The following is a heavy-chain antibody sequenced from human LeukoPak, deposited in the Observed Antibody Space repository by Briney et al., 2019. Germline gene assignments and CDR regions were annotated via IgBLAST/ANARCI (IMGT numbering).Heavy chain of an antibody. CDR3: ARFMRSYFDY. CDR1: GGSFSSRPYY. CDR2: IYTSGDT. V-gene: IGHV4-61*02. J-gene: IGHJ4*02. Sequence: PSETLSLTCTVSGGSFSSRPYYWSWIRQPAGKGLEWIGRIYTSGDTDYNPSLKSRVSISVDTSKNQFSLKLSSLTAADTAVYYCARFMRSYFDYWGQGTLVTVSS.